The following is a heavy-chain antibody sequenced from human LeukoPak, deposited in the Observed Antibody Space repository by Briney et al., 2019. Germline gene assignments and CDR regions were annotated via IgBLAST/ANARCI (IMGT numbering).Heavy chain of an antibody. CDR2: ISYDARNK. V-gene: IGHV3-30*04. J-gene: IGHJ4*02. CDR3: ARDGGIAVAGQRSIYYFDY. D-gene: IGHD6-19*01. Sequence: GGSLRLSCAASGFTFSSYSMHWARQAPGKGREWVAVISYDARNKYYAGSVKGRFTTSRDNSKNTLYLQMNSLRAEDTAVYYCARDGGIAVAGQRSIYYFDYWGQGTLVTVSS. CDR1: GFTFSSYS.